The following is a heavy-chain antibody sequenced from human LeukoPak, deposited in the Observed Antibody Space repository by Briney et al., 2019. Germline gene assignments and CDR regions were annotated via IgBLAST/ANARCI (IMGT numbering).Heavy chain of an antibody. Sequence: GGSLRLSCAASGFTFDDYAMHWVRQAPGKGLEWLSSINWDGNTIAYADSVKGRFTISRDNANNSLYLQMNSLRAEDTAVYYCASSRWLSFDYWGQGTLVTVSS. CDR2: INWDGNTI. D-gene: IGHD5-24*01. V-gene: IGHV3-9*01. J-gene: IGHJ4*02. CDR1: GFTFDDYA. CDR3: ASSRWLSFDY.